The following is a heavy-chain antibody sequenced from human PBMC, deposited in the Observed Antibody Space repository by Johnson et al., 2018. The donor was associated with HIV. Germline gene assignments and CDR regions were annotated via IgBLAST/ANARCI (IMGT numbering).Heavy chain of an antibody. D-gene: IGHD5-24*01. CDR1: GFTVSSNY. CDR2: ISGSGGST. J-gene: IGHJ3*02. V-gene: IGHV3-23*04. Sequence: VQLVESGGGLVQPGGSLRLSCAASGFTVSSNYMSWVRQAPGKGLEWVSVISGSGGSTYYADSVKGRFTISRDNSKNTLYLQMNSLRAEEPAVYYCAKEQGFEMAGYVGFDIWGQGTMVTVSS. CDR3: AKEQGFEMAGYVGFDI.